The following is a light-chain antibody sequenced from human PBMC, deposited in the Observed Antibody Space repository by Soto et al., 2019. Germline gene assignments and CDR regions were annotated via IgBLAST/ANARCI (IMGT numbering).Light chain of an antibody. CDR3: SSHATEYVL. V-gene: IGLV2-23*02. Sequence: QSVLTQPASVSGSPGQSITISCTGTSSDVGTYKFVSWYQQHPGQAPKLMLYEVSERPSGISNRFSGSKSGNTASLTSSGLQTEDEADYYCSSHATEYVLFGGGTQLTVL. CDR1: SSDVGTYKF. CDR2: EVS. J-gene: IGLJ2*01.